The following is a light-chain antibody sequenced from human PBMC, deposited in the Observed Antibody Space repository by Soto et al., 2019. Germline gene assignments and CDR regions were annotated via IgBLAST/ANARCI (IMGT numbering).Light chain of an antibody. CDR2: DAS. Sequence: EIGLTQSPATLSFSPGERATLSCRASQSVSSYLAWYQQKPGQAPRILMYDASTRATGISARFSGSGSGTEFTLTISSLQSEDFAVYYCQQYHNWPITFGQGTRLEIK. CDR3: QQYHNWPIT. J-gene: IGKJ5*01. V-gene: IGKV3-15*01. CDR1: QSVSSY.